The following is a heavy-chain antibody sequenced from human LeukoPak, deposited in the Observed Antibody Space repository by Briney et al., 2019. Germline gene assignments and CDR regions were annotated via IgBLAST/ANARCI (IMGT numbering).Heavy chain of an antibody. CDR2: TSGSGGST. CDR3: AKNGGSQCYSHLDS. CDR1: GFTFSSYA. D-gene: IGHD2-15*01. V-gene: IGHV3-23*01. Sequence: GGSLRLSCAASGFTFSSYAMSWVRQAPGKGLEWDSGTSGSGGSTYYAGSVKGRFTISRDNSKNTLYLQMNSLRVEDTAVYYCAKNGGSQCYSHLDSWGQGTLVTVFS. J-gene: IGHJ4*02.